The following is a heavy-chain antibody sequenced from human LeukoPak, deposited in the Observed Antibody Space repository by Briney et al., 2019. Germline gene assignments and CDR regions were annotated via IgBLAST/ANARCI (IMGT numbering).Heavy chain of an antibody. V-gene: IGHV1-69*05. Sequence: GASVKVSCKASGGTFSSYAISWVRQAPGQGLEWMGGIIPIFGTANYAQKFQGRVTITTDESTSTAYMELSSLRSEDTAVYYCASRDLDGYNPLGDYYYMDVWGKGTTVTVSS. CDR3: ASRDLDGYNPLGDYYYMDV. CDR2: IIPIFGTA. J-gene: IGHJ6*03. D-gene: IGHD5-24*01. CDR1: GGTFSSYA.